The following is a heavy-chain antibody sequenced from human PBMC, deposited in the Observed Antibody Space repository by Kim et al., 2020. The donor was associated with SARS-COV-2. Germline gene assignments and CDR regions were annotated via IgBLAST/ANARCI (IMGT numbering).Heavy chain of an antibody. CDR1: GYTFTSYA. J-gene: IGHJ5*02. CDR2: INTNTGNP. D-gene: IGHD2-2*01. CDR3: ADLGGVPAAREGWFDP. V-gene: IGHV7-4-1*02. Sequence: ASVKVSCKASGYTFTSYAMNWVRQAPGQGLEWMGWINTNTGNPTYAQGFTGRFVFSLDTSVSTAYLQISSLKAEDTAVYYCADLGGVPAAREGWFDPWGQGTLVTVSS.